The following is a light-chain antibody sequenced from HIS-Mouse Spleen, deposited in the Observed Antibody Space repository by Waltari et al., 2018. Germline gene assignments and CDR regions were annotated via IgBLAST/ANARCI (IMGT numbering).Light chain of an antibody. CDR3: QLRSNWPPYT. CDR1: QSVSSY. CDR2: DAS. J-gene: IGKJ2*01. Sequence: EIVFTQSPATLSLSPGERATLSCRASQSVSSYLAWYQQKPGQAPRLLIYDASNRATGIPARFSGSGSGTDFTLTISSLEPEDFAVYYCQLRSNWPPYTFGQGTKLEIK. V-gene: IGKV3-11*01.